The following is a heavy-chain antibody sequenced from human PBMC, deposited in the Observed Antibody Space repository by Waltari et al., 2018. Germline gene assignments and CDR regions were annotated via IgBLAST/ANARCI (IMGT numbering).Heavy chain of an antibody. Sequence: VHLVESGGGLVRPGRSLRLSCAASGFIFSDYGMVWFRQAPGKGLEWVAGINWNSGTIHYADSVKGRFTISRDNAENSLYLQMNSLTTEDTAVYYCTKDMDGATAMAPRLDFWGQGTLVTVSS. J-gene: IGHJ4*02. CDR3: TKDMDGATAMAPRLDF. V-gene: IGHV3-9*01. D-gene: IGHD5-18*01. CDR2: INWNSGTI. CDR1: GFIFSDYG.